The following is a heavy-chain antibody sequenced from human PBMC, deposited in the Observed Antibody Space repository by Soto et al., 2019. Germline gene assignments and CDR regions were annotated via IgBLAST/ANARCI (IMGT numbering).Heavy chain of an antibody. D-gene: IGHD2-21*01. CDR2: INPNSGGT. J-gene: IGHJ4*02. V-gene: IGHV1-2*04. CDR3: ARGEGGPRWGSIDY. CDR1: GYTFTGYY. Sequence: QVQLVQSGAEVKKPGASVKVSCKASGYTFTGYYMHWVRQAPGQGLEWMGWINPNSGGTNYAQKLEGWVTMTGDTTISTAYMELSRLRSDDTAVYYCARGEGGPRWGSIDYWGQGTLVTVSS.